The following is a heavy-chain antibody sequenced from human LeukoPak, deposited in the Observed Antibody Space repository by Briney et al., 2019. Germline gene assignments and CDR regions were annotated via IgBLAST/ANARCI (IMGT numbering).Heavy chain of an antibody. CDR2: ISSSSSYI. CDR3: ARDYGMIVNER. J-gene: IGHJ4*02. V-gene: IGHV3-21*01. CDR1: GFTFSSYS. D-gene: IGHD3-22*01. Sequence: GGSLRLSCVASGFTFSSYSMNWVRQAPGKGLEWVSSISSSSSYIYYADSVKGRFTISRDNAKNSLYLQMNSLRAEDTAVYYCARDYGMIVNERWGQGTLVTVSS.